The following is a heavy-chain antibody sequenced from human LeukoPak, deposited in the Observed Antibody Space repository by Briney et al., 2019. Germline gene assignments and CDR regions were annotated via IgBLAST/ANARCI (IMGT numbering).Heavy chain of an antibody. D-gene: IGHD3-3*01. CDR3: ARTEGYVPIFGVVGMAFDI. J-gene: IGHJ3*02. V-gene: IGHV1-18*01. Sequence: ASVKVSCKASGYTFTSYGISWVRQAPGQGLEWMGWISAYNGNTNYAQKLQGRVTMTRDTSISTAYMELSRLRSDDTAVYYCARTEGYVPIFGVVGMAFDIWGQGTMVTVSS. CDR1: GYTFTSYG. CDR2: ISAYNGNT.